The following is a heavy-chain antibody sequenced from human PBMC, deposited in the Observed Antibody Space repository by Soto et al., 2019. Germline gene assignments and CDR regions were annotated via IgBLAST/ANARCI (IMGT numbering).Heavy chain of an antibody. V-gene: IGHV3-21*01. D-gene: IGHD2-15*01. Sequence: EVHLVESGGGLVKPGGSLKLPCAVPGFTFSSFTRIWVRQAPGKGLEWVSSISPSTSHIYYADSVKGRFTISRDNAKNSLFLQMNSLRAEDTAVYYCSGCSGGACHQNYGMDVWGQGTTVTVSS. CDR2: ISPSTSHI. CDR1: GFTFSSFT. CDR3: SGCSGGACHQNYGMDV. J-gene: IGHJ6*02.